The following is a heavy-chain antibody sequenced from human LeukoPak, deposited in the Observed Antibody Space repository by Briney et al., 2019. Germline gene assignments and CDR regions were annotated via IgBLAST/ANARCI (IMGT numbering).Heavy chain of an antibody. J-gene: IGHJ5*02. V-gene: IGHV1-69*13. CDR2: IIPIFGTA. Sequence: SVKVSCKASGGTFSSYAISWVRQAPGQGLEWMGGIIPIFGTANYAQKFQGRVTITADESTSTAYMELSSLRSEDTAVYYCARARCSSTSCYSNWFDPWGQGTLVTVSS. D-gene: IGHD2-2*01. CDR3: ARARCSSTSCYSNWFDP. CDR1: GGTFSSYA.